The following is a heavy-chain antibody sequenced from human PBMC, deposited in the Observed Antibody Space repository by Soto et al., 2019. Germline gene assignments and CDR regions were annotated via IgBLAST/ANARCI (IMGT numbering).Heavy chain of an antibody. J-gene: IGHJ4*02. Sequence: SLRLSCAASGFTFSSYAMSWVRQAPGKGLEWVSAISGSGGSTYYADSVKGRFTISRDNSKNTPYLQMNSLRAEDTAVYYCAKGHYDILTGYYAPFDYWGQGTLVTVSS. CDR3: AKGHYDILTGYYAPFDY. D-gene: IGHD3-9*01. CDR2: ISGSGGST. V-gene: IGHV3-23*01. CDR1: GFTFSSYA.